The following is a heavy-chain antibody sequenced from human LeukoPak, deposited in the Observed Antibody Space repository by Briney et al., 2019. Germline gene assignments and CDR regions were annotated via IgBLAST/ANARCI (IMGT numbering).Heavy chain of an antibody. CDR1: GGSISSGGYS. Sequence: SETLSLTCTVSGGSISSGGYSWPWLRQPPGKGLEWVGYINNRGSTYSNPSPKSRHTISVDTSKNQFSLKLTSLNATDTAVYYCARGNRGYSYYYDYWGQGTLVTVSS. V-gene: IGHV4-30-4*08. CDR2: INNRGST. D-gene: IGHD5-18*01. CDR3: ARGNRGYSYYYDY. J-gene: IGHJ4*02.